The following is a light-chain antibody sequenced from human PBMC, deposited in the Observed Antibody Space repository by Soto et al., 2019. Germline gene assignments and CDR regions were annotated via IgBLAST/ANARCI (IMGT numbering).Light chain of an antibody. V-gene: IGLV2-8*01. CDR1: GSDVGADNY. CDR3: GSFVGGTTLI. J-gene: IGLJ2*01. CDR2: EVI. Sequence: QSALTQSPSASGIRGQSVTISCSATGSDVGADNYLSWYQHHPGKAPKLIIYEVIKRPSGVPDRFSGSQSGTTASLTVSGRQNEEEAVYYCGSFVGGTTLIFGGGTKVTVL.